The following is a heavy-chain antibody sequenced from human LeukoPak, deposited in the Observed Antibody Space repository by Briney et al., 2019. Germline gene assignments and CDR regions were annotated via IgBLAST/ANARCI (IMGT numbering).Heavy chain of an antibody. CDR1: GYTFTSYA. J-gene: IGHJ5*02. V-gene: IGHV7-4-1*02. D-gene: IGHD2-15*01. Sequence: ASVKVSCKASGYTFTSYAMNWVRQAPGQGLEWMGWINTNTGKPTYAQGFTGRFVFSLDTSVSTAYLQISSLKTEDTAVYYCARGEIVVVVTSDNWFDPWGQGTLVTVSS. CDR2: INTNTGKP. CDR3: ARGEIVVVVTSDNWFDP.